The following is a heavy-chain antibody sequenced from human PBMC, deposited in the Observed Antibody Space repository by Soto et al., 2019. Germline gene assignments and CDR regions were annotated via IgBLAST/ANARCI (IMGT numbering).Heavy chain of an antibody. Sequence: GGSLRLSCAASGFTFSSYAMSWVRQAPGKGLEWVSAISGSGGSTYYADSVKGRFTISRDNSKNTLYLQMNSLRAEDTAVYYCAKGADYYDSSGSYYYYGMDVWGQGTTVTVSS. J-gene: IGHJ6*02. CDR3: AKGADYYDSSGSYYYYGMDV. CDR2: ISGSGGST. V-gene: IGHV3-23*01. CDR1: GFTFSSYA. D-gene: IGHD3-22*01.